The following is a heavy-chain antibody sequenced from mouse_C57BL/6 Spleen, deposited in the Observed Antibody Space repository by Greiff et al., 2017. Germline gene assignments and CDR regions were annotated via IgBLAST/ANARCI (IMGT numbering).Heavy chain of an antibody. CDR1: GFNIKDYY. CDR2: IDPEDGDT. J-gene: IGHJ4*01. Sequence: VQLQQSGAELVRPGASVKLSCTASGFNIKDYYMHWVKQRPEQGLEWIGRIDPEDGDTEYAPKFQGKATMTADTSSNTAYLQLSSLTSEDTAVYYCTPYGPQRGGYAMDYWGQGTSVTVSS. V-gene: IGHV14-1*01. CDR3: TPYGPQRGGYAMDY. D-gene: IGHD1-1*02.